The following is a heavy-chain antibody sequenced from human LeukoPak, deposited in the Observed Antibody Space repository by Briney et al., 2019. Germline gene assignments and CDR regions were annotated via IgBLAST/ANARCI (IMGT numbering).Heavy chain of an antibody. CDR1: GFTFSSYS. V-gene: IGHV3-21*01. Sequence: GSLRLSCAASGFTFSSYSMNWVRQAPGKGLEWVSSISSSSSYIYSADSVKGRFTISRDNSKNTLYLQMNSLRAEDTAVYYCARDPYSGSYGDSYYYYMDVWGKGTTVTVSS. CDR2: ISSSSSYI. D-gene: IGHD1-26*01. CDR3: ARDPYSGSYGDSYYYYMDV. J-gene: IGHJ6*03.